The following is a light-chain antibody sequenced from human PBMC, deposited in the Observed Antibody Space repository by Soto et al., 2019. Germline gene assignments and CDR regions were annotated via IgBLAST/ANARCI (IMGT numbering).Light chain of an antibody. CDR2: AAS. Sequence: DIQMTQSPSSLSASVGYRFTITCRASHGISTYLNWYHQKTGKAPKLLIYAASSLQSGVPSRLSGSGSETDFTITISSMQNEDFATYYCQQSYSNPDTFGQGTRLEIK. CDR1: HGISTY. J-gene: IGKJ5*01. CDR3: QQSYSNPDT. V-gene: IGKV1-39*01.